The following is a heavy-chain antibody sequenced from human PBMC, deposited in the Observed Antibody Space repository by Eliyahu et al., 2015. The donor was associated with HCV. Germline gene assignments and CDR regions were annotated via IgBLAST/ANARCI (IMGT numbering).Heavy chain of an antibody. Sequence: EVQLVQSGAEVKKPGESLKISCKGSGYSFTSYWIGWVRQMPGKGLEWMGIIYPGDSDTRYSPSFQGQVTISADKSISTAYLQWSSLKASDTAMYYCARHASYYGSGSSDWYFDLWGRGTLVTVSS. CDR2: IYPGDSDT. CDR1: GYSFTSYW. D-gene: IGHD3-10*01. CDR3: ARHASYYGSGSSDWYFDL. J-gene: IGHJ2*01. V-gene: IGHV5-51*01.